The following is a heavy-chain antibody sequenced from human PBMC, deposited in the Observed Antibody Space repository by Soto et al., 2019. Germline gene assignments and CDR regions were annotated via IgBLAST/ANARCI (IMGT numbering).Heavy chain of an antibody. Sequence: SETLSLTCAVYGGSFSGYFWSWIRQPPGKGLEWIGEINHSGSTNYNPSLKSRVTISVDTSKNQFSLKLSSVTAADTAVYYCARGVDYYGSGSYYFYYGMDVWGQGTTVTVSS. CDR1: GGSFSGYF. CDR2: INHSGST. D-gene: IGHD3-10*01. J-gene: IGHJ6*02. CDR3: ARGVDYYGSGSYYFYYGMDV. V-gene: IGHV4-34*01.